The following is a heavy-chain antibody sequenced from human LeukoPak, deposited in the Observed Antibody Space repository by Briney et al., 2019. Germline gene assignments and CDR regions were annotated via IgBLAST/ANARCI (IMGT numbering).Heavy chain of an antibody. CDR2: ISSSSSYI. CDR3: ARSMGIDHPRYYFDY. D-gene: IGHD7-27*01. CDR1: GFTFSSYS. Sequence: GGSLRLSCAAPGFTFSSYSMNWVRQAPGRGLEWVSSISSSSSYIYYADSVKGRFTISRDNAKNSLYLQMNSLRAEDTAVYYCARSMGIDHPRYYFDYWGQGTLVTVSS. J-gene: IGHJ4*02. V-gene: IGHV3-21*01.